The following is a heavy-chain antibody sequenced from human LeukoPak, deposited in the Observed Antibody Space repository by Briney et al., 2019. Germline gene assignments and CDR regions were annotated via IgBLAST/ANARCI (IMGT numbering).Heavy chain of an antibody. Sequence: IPSETLSLTCTVSGGSISSYYWSWIRQPPGKGLEWIGYIYYSGSTNYNPSLKSRVTISVDTSKNQFSLKLSSVTAADTAVYYCARAGQLDRPFNYWGQGTVVTVA. D-gene: IGHD6-13*01. CDR2: IYYSGST. V-gene: IGHV4-59*01. J-gene: IGHJ4*02. CDR3: ARAGQLDRPFNY. CDR1: GGSISSYY.